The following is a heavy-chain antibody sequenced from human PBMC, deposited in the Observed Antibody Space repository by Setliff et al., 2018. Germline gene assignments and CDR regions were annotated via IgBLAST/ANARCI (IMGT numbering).Heavy chain of an antibody. V-gene: IGHV4-31*03. CDR1: GGSISSGGYY. CDR3: ARVRILVASRYAFDI. J-gene: IGHJ3*02. CDR2: IYYSGST. Sequence: SETLSLTCTVSGGSISSGGYYWSWIRQHPGKGLEWIGYIYYSGSTYYNPSLKSRVTISVDTSKNQFSLKLSSVTAADTAVYYCARVRILVASRYAFDIWGQGTMVTVSS. D-gene: IGHD5-12*01.